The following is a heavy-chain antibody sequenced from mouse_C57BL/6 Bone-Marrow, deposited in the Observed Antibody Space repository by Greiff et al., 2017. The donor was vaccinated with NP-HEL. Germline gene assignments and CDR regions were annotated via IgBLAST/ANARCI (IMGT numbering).Heavy chain of an antibody. V-gene: IGHV1-62-2*01. CDR2: FYPGSGSI. Sequence: VQLQQSGAELVKPGASVKLSCKASGYTFTEWIGWFYPGSGSIKYNEKFKDKATLTADKSSSTVYMELSRLTSEDSAVYFCARHGITTVVANFDYWGQGTTLTVSS. CDR1: GYTFTE. D-gene: IGHD1-1*01. J-gene: IGHJ2*01. CDR3: ARHGITTVVANFDY.